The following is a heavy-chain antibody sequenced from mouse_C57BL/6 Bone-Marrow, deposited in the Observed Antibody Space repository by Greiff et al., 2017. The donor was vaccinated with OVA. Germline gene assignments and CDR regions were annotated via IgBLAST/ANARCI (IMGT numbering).Heavy chain of an antibody. CDR3: ALDSSGYVGFAY. CDR2: INPSSGYT. V-gene: IGHV1-7*01. J-gene: IGHJ3*01. Sequence: QVQLKESGAELAKPGASVKLSCKASGYTFTSYWMHWVKQRPGQGLEWIGYINPSSGYTKYNQKFKDKATLTADKSSSTAYMQLSSLTYEDSAVYYCALDSSGYVGFAYWGQGTLVTVSA. D-gene: IGHD3-2*02. CDR1: GYTFTSYW.